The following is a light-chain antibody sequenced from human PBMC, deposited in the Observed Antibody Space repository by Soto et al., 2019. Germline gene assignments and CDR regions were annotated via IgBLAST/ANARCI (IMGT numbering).Light chain of an antibody. Sequence: EIVITQSAASRSVSPGEIATVXCRASQSVSSNLAWYQQKPGQAPRLLIYGASTRATGIPARFSGSGSGTEFTLTISSLQSEDFAVYYCQQYNNWPRTFGQGTKVDIK. V-gene: IGKV3-15*01. J-gene: IGKJ1*01. CDR2: GAS. CDR3: QQYNNWPRT. CDR1: QSVSSN.